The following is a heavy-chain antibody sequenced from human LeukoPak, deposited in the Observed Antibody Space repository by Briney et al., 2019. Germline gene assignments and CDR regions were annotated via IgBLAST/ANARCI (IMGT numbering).Heavy chain of an antibody. CDR1: GFSFSNYA. J-gene: IGHJ4*02. Sequence: GGSLRLSCAASGFSFSNYAMNWVRQAPGKGLEWVAVIWYDGSNKYYADSVKGRFTISRDNSKNTLYLQMNSLRAEDTAVYYCARGSTYYDSSGQVPFDYWGQGTLVTVSS. D-gene: IGHD3-22*01. V-gene: IGHV3-33*08. CDR3: ARGSTYYDSSGQVPFDY. CDR2: IWYDGSNK.